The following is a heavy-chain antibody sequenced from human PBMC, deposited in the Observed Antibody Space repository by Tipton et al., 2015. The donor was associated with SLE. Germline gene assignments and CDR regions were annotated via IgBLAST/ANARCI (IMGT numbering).Heavy chain of an antibody. CDR2: VFYSGST. D-gene: IGHD1-1*01. V-gene: IGHV4-59*02. CDR1: GASVNSFH. J-gene: IGHJ3*02. Sequence: TLSLTCTVSGASVNSFHCYWIRQPQGPGLEWIGYVFYSGSTNYNPSLKSRVTMSVDMLKNQFPLKLTSVTAADTAVYYCARDFPLERSPLVLVFDICGPGTKVTVSS. CDR3: ARDFPLERSPLVLVFDI.